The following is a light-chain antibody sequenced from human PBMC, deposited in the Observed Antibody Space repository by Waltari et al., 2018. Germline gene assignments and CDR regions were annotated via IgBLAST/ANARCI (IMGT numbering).Light chain of an antibody. CDR1: ASNIGHNL. CDR2: RSD. V-gene: IGLV1-44*01. J-gene: IGLJ3*02. Sequence: QSVLTQPPPVSGPPGTTVPISCSGSASNIGHNLVNWYQQFPGKAPKLLIYRSDQRPSGAPDRFSGSKSGTSASLAISGLQSEDEADYYCAAWDDSLNGRWVFGGGTKVTVL. CDR3: AAWDDSLNGRWV.